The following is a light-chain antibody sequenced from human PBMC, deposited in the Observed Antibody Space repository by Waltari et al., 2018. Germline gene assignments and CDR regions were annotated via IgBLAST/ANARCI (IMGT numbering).Light chain of an antibody. CDR3: CSYAGGSRVI. J-gene: IGLJ2*01. Sequence: QSALTQPASLSGSPGPSITIPCARTKNDIGTYHFVSWFKQFPGQAPNLIVSEATKRPSGVSYRFSGSKSGNTASLTISGLQAEDEADYYCCSYAGGSRVIFGGGTKLTVL. CDR2: EAT. CDR1: KNDIGTYHF. V-gene: IGLV2-23*01.